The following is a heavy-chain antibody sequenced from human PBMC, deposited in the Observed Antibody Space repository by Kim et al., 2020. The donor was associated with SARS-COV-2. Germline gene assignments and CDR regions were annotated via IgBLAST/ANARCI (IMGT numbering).Heavy chain of an antibody. Sequence: GGSLRLSCAASGFTASSNYIVWARQAPGRGLEWVSTLYSGGSRYYRDSVKGRFTVSRDDSKNTVYLQMNSLRVEDTSVYYCARAVFILSPLDSWGQGSLVAVSS. V-gene: IGHV3-53*01. CDR1: GFTASSNY. J-gene: IGHJ4*02. CDR2: LYSGGSR. CDR3: ARAVFILSPLDS.